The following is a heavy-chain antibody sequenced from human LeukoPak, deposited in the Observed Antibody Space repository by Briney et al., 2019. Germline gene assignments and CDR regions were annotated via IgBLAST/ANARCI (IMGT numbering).Heavy chain of an antibody. CDR2: IRSKTYGGTT. J-gene: IGHJ4*02. Sequence: GGSLRLSCTASGFTFGDYAMSWVRQAPGKGLEWVGFIRSKTYGGTTEHAASVKDRFSISRDDSKRIAHLQMDSLKTEDTAVYYCTTRTFDSWPYYFESWGQGTLVSVSS. D-gene: IGHD6-13*01. V-gene: IGHV3-49*04. CDR1: GFTFGDYA. CDR3: TTRTFDSWPYYFES.